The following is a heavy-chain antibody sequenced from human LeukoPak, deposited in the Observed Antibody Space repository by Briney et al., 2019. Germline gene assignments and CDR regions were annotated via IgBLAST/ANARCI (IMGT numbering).Heavy chain of an antibody. J-gene: IGHJ4*02. CDR3: GRDSRWAQPDY. D-gene: IGHD5-24*01. CDR2: ITGSGGST. Sequence: PGGSLRLSCAASGFTFDDYGMNWVRQSPGKGLEWVSGITGSGGSTYYADSVKGRFTISRDNSKNTVYLQINSLTAEDTAVYFCGRDSRWAQPDYWGQGTLVTVSS. V-gene: IGHV3-23*01. CDR1: GFTFDDYG.